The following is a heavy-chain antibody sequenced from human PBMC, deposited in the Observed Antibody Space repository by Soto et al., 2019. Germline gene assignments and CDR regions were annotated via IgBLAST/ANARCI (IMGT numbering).Heavy chain of an antibody. CDR1: GGTFSSYA. V-gene: IGHV1-69*13. D-gene: IGHD2-2*01. CDR3: ASHGEGYCSSTSCYYYYYYYGMDV. J-gene: IGHJ6*02. CDR2: IIPIFGTA. Sequence: SVKVSCKASGGTFSSYAISWVRQAPGQGLEWMGGIIPIFGTANYAQKFQGRVTITADESTSTAYMELSSLRSEDTAVYYCASHGEGYCSSTSCYYYYYYYGMDVWGQGTKVTVS.